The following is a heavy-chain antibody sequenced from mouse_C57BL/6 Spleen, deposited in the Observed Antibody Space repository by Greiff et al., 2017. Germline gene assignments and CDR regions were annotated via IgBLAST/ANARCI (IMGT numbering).Heavy chain of an antibody. D-gene: IGHD1-1*01. CDR3: ATRAYGSSYSFDY. CDR1: GYTFTSYW. V-gene: IGHV1-64*01. J-gene: IGHJ2*01. Sequence: QVQLQQPGAELVKPGASVKLSCKASGYTFTSYWMHWVKQRPGQGLEWIGMIHPNSGSTNYNEKFKSKATLTVDKSSSTAYMQLSSLTSEDSAVYYCATRAYGSSYSFDYWGQGTTLTVSS. CDR2: IHPNSGST.